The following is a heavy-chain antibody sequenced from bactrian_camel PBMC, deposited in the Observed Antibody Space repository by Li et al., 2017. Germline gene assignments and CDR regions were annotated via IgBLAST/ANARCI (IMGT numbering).Heavy chain of an antibody. CDR2: IDSDGST. J-gene: IGHJ4*01. CDR3: AADPAGWVRGYHY. CDR1: GTTGSGYC. V-gene: IGHV3S26*01. Sequence: HVQLVESGGGTVQTGGSRRLSCEVSGTTGSGYCVAWFRQIQGSEREGVAAIDSDGSTSYADSVKGRFTLSKARGENSLWLQMTALKQDDAAVYYCAADPAGWVRGYHYWGQGTQVTVS. D-gene: IGHD3*01.